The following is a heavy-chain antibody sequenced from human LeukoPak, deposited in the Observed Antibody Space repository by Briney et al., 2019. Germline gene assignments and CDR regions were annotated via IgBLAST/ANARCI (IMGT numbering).Heavy chain of an antibody. Sequence: SETLSLTCAVYGGSFSGYYWSWIRQPPGKGLEWIGEINHSGSTNYNPSLKGRVTISVDTSKNQFSLKLSSVTAADTAVYYCTRGATTRHDFDYWGQGTLVTVSS. D-gene: IGHD1-26*01. V-gene: IGHV4-34*01. J-gene: IGHJ4*02. CDR3: TRGATTRHDFDY. CDR2: INHSGST. CDR1: GGSFSGYY.